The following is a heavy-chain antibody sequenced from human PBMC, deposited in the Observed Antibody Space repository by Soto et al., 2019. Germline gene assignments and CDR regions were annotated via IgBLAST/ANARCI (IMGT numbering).Heavy chain of an antibody. CDR2: IYYSGST. CDR3: ARADGDSLFDY. D-gene: IGHD4-17*01. J-gene: IGHJ4*02. CDR1: GGSISSHY. V-gene: IGHV4-59*11. Sequence: SSETLSLTCTVSGGSISSHYWSWIRQPPGKGLEWIGYIYYSGSTNYNPSLKSRVTISVDTSKNQFSLKLSSVTAADTAVYYCARADGDSLFDYWGQGTLVTVSS.